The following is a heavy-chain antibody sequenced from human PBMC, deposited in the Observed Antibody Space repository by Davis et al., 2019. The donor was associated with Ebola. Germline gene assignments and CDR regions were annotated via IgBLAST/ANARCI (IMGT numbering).Heavy chain of an antibody. D-gene: IGHD3-22*01. Sequence: ASVKVSCKASGYTFTGYYMHWVRQAPGQGLEWMGWINPNSGGTNYAQKFQGRVTMTRDTSISTAYMELSRLRSDDTAVYYCARSDYYDSSAIRVEFDYWGQGTLVTVSS. CDR3: ARSDYYDSSAIRVEFDY. CDR2: INPNSGGT. CDR1: GYTFTGYY. V-gene: IGHV1-2*02. J-gene: IGHJ4*02.